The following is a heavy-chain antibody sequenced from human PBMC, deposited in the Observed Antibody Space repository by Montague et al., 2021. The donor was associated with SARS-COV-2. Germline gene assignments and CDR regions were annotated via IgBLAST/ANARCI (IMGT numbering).Heavy chain of an antibody. CDR1: GVSFTDYY. D-gene: IGHD3-9*01. CDR3: ARDPHYDGLNGPPGF. J-gene: IGHJ4*02. CDR2: VLYNKGT. Sequence: SETLSLTCTVSGVSFTDYYWSWIRQPPGKGLEWVGDVLYNKGTNFNPSLKSRVAISVDTSKNQFSLRLTSVTAADTAFYYCARDPHYDGLNGPPGFWGQGTLVTVSS. V-gene: IGHV4-4*08.